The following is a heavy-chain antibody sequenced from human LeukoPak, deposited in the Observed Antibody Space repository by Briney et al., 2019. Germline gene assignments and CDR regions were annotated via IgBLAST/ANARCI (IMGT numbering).Heavy chain of an antibody. Sequence: GGSLRLSCAASGFTFSSYEMNWVRQAPGKGLEWVSFISSSGTTIFYADSVKGRFTISRDNAKNSLYLQMNSLRAEDTAVYYCASRNRRDGYNYFDYWGQGTLVTVSS. V-gene: IGHV3-48*03. CDR1: GFTFSSYE. CDR2: ISSSGTTI. CDR3: ASRNRRDGYNYFDY. J-gene: IGHJ4*02. D-gene: IGHD5-24*01.